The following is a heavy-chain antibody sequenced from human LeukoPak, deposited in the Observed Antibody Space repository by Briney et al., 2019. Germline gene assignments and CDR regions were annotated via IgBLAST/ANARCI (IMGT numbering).Heavy chain of an antibody. D-gene: IGHD2-21*02. Sequence: GGSLRLSCAASGFTFSSYNMNWVRQAPGKGLEWLSFISRSSNTIYYADSVKGRFTISRDNAKNSLYLQMNSLRAEDTAVYYCAKVWGVVTADPIDYWGQGTLVTVSS. J-gene: IGHJ4*02. CDR1: GFTFSSYN. CDR2: ISRSSNTI. CDR3: AKVWGVVTADPIDY. V-gene: IGHV3-48*04.